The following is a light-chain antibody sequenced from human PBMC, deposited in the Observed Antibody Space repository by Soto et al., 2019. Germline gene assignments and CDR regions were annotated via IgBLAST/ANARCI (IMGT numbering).Light chain of an antibody. CDR1: SSNIGNNY. CDR3: GTWDSSLSAV. J-gene: IGLJ2*01. Sequence: QSVLTQPPSVSAAPGQKVTISCSGSSSNIGNNYVSWYQQLPGTAPKLLIYENNKRPSGIPDRFSGSKSGTLATLGITGLQTGDEADYYCGTWDSSLSAVFGGGTKLTVL. V-gene: IGLV1-51*02. CDR2: ENN.